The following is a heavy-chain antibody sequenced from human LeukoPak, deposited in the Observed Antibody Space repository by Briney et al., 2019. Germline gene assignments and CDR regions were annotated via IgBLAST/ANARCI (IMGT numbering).Heavy chain of an antibody. CDR1: GYTFTSYY. CDR3: ARVQSRCSSTSCYKGDLDY. V-gene: IGHV1-46*01. CDR2: INPSSGSK. Sequence: ASVKVSCTASGYTFTSYYMHWVRQAPGQGLGWMGIINPSSGSKSYAQKFQGRVTMTRDTSTSTVYMELSSLRSEDTAVYYCARVQSRCSSTSCYKGDLDYWGQGTLVTVCS. J-gene: IGHJ4*02. D-gene: IGHD2-2*02.